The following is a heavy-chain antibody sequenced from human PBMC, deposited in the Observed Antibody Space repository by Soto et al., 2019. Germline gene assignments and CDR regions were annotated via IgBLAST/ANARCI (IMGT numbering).Heavy chain of an antibody. CDR2: IWHDASHE. V-gene: IGHV3-33*01. CDR1: GFDFSNFV. CDR3: AREGGDEWIDYYYYGMDV. J-gene: IGHJ6*02. Sequence: QVQLVESGGGVVQPGTSLTLSCAASGFDFSNFVMHWVCQAPGKGLESGAVIWHDASHEYYGDTVQGRFTISRDNSKHLLYQQMNSLRAEDTAVYYCAREGGDEWIDYYYYGMDVWGHGTTVTVSS. D-gene: IGHD2-21*02.